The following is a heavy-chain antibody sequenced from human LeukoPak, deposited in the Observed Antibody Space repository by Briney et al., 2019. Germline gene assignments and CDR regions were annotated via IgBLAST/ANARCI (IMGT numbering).Heavy chain of an antibody. CDR1: GGSFSGYY. D-gene: IGHD3-22*01. Sequence: SETLSLTCAVYGGSFSGYYWSWLRQPPGKGLEWIGEINHSGSTNYNPSLKSRVTISVDTSKNQFSLKLSSVTAADTAVYYCASGYYDSSGYMYYFDYWGQGTLVTVSS. V-gene: IGHV4-34*01. CDR3: ASGYYDSSGYMYYFDY. J-gene: IGHJ4*02. CDR2: INHSGST.